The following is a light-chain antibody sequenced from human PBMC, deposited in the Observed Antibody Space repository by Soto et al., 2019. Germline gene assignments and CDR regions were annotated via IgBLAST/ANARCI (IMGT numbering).Light chain of an antibody. CDR1: QSLLHSNGYNY. CDR2: LGS. Sequence: DIVMTQSPLSLPVTPGEPDSISCRSSQSLLHSNGYNYLDWYLQKPGQSPQLLIYLGSNRASGVPDRFSGSGSGTDFTLKISRVEAEDVGLYYCMQALQTPLFTFGPGTKVDIK. CDR3: MQALQTPLFT. V-gene: IGKV2-28*01. J-gene: IGKJ3*01.